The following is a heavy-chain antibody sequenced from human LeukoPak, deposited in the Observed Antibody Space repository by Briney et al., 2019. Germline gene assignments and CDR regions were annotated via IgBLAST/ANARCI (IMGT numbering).Heavy chain of an antibody. V-gene: IGHV3-30-3*01. CDR1: GFTFSSYA. D-gene: IGHD3-3*01. J-gene: IGHJ4*02. CDR3: ARDGLRFLEPPLVETKITVGWVFDY. Sequence: PGRSLRLSCAASGFTFSSYAMHWVRQAPGKGLEWVAVISYDGSNKYYADSVKGRFTISRDNSKNTLYLQVNSLRAEDTAVYYCARDGLRFLEPPLVETKITVGWVFDYWGQGTLVTVSS. CDR2: ISYDGSNK.